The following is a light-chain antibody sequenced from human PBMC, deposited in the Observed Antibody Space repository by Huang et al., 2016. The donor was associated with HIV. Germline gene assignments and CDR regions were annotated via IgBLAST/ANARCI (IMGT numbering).Light chain of an antibody. CDR3: QQYGSSPPLT. CDR1: QCVSSTY. V-gene: IGKV3-20*01. J-gene: IGKJ1*01. Sequence: EIVLTQSPSTLSLSPGERATLSCRASQCVSSTYLIWYQQKPGQAPRLRIYGASSKASGIPDRFRGSGSGPDFALTISSRAPDNVAVYYCQQYGSSPPLTFGQGTKVEIK. CDR2: GAS.